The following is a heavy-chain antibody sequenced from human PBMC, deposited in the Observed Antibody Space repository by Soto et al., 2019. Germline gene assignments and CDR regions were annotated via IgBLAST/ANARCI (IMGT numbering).Heavy chain of an antibody. V-gene: IGHV3-48*02. CDR3: ARDMHAGFTHYFDP. Sequence: GGSLRLSCAASGFTFSSYSMNWVRQAPGKGLEWVSYISSSSSTIYDADSVKGRFTISRDNAKNSLYLQMNSLRDEDTAVYYCARDMHAGFTHYFDPWGQGTLVTVSS. CDR1: GFTFSSYS. CDR2: ISSSSSTI. D-gene: IGHD1-26*01. J-gene: IGHJ5*02.